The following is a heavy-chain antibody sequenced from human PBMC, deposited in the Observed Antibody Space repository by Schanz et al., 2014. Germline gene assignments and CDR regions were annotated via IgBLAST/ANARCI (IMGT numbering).Heavy chain of an antibody. CDR2: IGTSGGT. Sequence: EVQLLESGGGLVQPGGSLRLSCAASGFTFSSYAMAWVRQAPGKGLEWVSTIGTSGGTNYAESVKGRFTISRDNSKNTRYLQMNSLRAEDTAIYYCAKSQGSSFDSWGQGTLVTVSS. V-gene: IGHV3-23*01. CDR3: AKSQGSSFDS. D-gene: IGHD6-13*01. J-gene: IGHJ4*02. CDR1: GFTFSSYA.